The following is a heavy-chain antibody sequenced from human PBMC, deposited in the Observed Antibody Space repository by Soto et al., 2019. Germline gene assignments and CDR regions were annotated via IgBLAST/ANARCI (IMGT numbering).Heavy chain of an antibody. D-gene: IGHD3-10*01. CDR1: GFTFRKFA. J-gene: IGHJ6*02. CDR3: AKHGGEVPYDHVDV. V-gene: IGHV3-23*04. CDR2: ISRSGGST. Sequence: EVQLVESGGGFVQPGGTLRLSCAASGFTFRKFAMSWVRQALGKGLEWASGISRSGGSTYYADSVKGRCTISRDNSKNTLYLQIDSLRVGDTATYSCAKHGGEVPYDHVDVWGQGTPVTVSS.